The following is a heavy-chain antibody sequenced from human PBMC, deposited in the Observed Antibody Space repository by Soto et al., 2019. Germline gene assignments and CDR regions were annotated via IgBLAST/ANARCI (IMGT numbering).Heavy chain of an antibody. D-gene: IGHD5-12*01. J-gene: IGHJ6*03. V-gene: IGHV3-9*01. CDR1: GFNFENYA. CDR2: ISWNSGQL. Sequence: EVLLVESGGGLVQPDRPLRLSCEASGFNFENYAMHWVRQAPGKGLEWVSAISWNSGQLDYAGSVRGRFTISRDNGKNALYLEMNSLRPDDTALYYCAKDKSTGEYFYDRYMDVWGRGTKVIVSS. CDR3: AKDKSTGEYFYDRYMDV.